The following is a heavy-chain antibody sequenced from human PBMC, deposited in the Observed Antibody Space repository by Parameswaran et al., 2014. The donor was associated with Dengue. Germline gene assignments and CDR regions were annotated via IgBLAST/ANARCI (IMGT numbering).Heavy chain of an antibody. CDR3: ARPRYCSSTSCHENWFDP. CDR2: IIPIFGTA. J-gene: IGHJ5*02. V-gene: IGHV1-69*01. Sequence: WVRQAPGQGLEWMGGIIPIFGTANYAQKFQGRVTITADESTSTAYMELSSLRSEDTAVYYCARPRYCSSTSCHENWFDPWGQGTLVTVSS. D-gene: IGHD2-2*01.